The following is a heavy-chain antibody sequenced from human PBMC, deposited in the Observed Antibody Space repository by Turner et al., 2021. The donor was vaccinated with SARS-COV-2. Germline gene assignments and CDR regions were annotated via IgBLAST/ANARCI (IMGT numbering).Heavy chain of an antibody. CDR1: GFTFSSYG. Sequence: QVQLVESGGGVVQPGRSLRLSCAASGFTFSSYGMHWVRQAPGKGLEWVAVISYDGSNKYYADSVKGRFTISRDNSKNTLYLQMNSLRAEDTAVYYCARARGYSSSWYGVDVPFDPWGQGTLVTVSS. V-gene: IGHV3-30*03. J-gene: IGHJ5*02. D-gene: IGHD6-13*01. CDR3: ARARGYSSSWYGVDVPFDP. CDR2: ISYDGSNK.